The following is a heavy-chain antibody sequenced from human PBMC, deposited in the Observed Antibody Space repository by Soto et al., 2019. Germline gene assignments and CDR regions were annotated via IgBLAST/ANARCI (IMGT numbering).Heavy chain of an antibody. V-gene: IGHV3-21*01. Sequence: GGSLRLSWAASGFTFRSFTMNWVRQAPGKGLEWVSTISSNSAYIYYTDALRGRFTISRDNAKNSLHLQMNSLRAEDTAVYYCTIEAARDRSARCCFDPWGTRNLVIVYS. CDR1: GFTFRSFT. D-gene: IGHD4-17*01. CDR3: TIEAARDRSARCCFDP. CDR2: ISSNSAYI. J-gene: IGHJ5*01.